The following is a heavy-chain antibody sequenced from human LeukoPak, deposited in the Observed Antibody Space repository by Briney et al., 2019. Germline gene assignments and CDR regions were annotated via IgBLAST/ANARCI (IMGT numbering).Heavy chain of an antibody. D-gene: IGHD3-22*01. J-gene: IGHJ4*02. CDR1: GGTFSSYA. Sequence: SVKVSCEASGGTFSSYAISWVRQAPGQGLEWMGRIIPIFGTANYAQKFQGRVTITTDESTSTAYMERSSLRSEDTAVYYCARGDSSGYYGLYWGQGTLVTVSS. CDR3: ARGDSSGYYGLY. CDR2: IIPIFGTA. V-gene: IGHV1-69*05.